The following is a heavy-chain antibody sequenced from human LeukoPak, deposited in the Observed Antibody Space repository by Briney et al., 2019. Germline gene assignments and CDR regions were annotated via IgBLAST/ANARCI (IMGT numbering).Heavy chain of an antibody. Sequence: ASVKVSCKASGYTFTSYYMHWVRQAPGQRLEWMGWINTGNGNTKYSQKFQGRVTITRDTSASTAYMELSSLRSEDTAVYYCARAPYSNYIFDYWGQGTLVTVSS. CDR1: GYTFTSYY. J-gene: IGHJ4*02. D-gene: IGHD4-11*01. CDR3: ARAPYSNYIFDY. V-gene: IGHV1-3*04. CDR2: INTGNGNT.